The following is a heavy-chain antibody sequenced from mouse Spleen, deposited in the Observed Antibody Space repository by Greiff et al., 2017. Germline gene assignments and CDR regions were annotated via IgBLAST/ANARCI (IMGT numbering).Heavy chain of an antibody. Sequence: QVQLQQPGAELVKPGASVKLSCKASGYTFTSYWMQWVKQRPGQGLEWIGEIDPSDSYTNYNQKFKGKATLTVDTSSSTAYMQLSSLTSEDSAVYYCARGRSNYFYAMDYWGQGTSVTVSS. V-gene: IGHV1-50*01. J-gene: IGHJ4*01. CDR3: ARGRSNYFYAMDY. CDR2: IDPSDSYT. CDR1: GYTFTSYW. D-gene: IGHD2-5*01.